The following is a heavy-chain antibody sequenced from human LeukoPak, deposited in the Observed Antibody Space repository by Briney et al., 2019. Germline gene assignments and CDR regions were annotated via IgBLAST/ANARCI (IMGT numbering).Heavy chain of an antibody. Sequence: GASVKVSCKASGYTFTSYAMNWVRQAPGQGLEWMGWINTNTGNPTYAQGFTGRFVFSLDTSVSTAYLQISSLKAEDTAVYYCARSLLKGFGEFHAFDIWGQGTMVTVSS. V-gene: IGHV7-4-1*02. J-gene: IGHJ3*02. CDR1: GYTFTSYA. D-gene: IGHD3-10*01. CDR2: INTNTGNP. CDR3: ARSLLKGFGEFHAFDI.